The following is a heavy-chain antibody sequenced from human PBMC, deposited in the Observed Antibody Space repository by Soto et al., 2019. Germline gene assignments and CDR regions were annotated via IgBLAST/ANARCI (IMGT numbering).Heavy chain of an antibody. V-gene: IGHV3-30-3*01. Sequence: QVQLVESGGGVVQPGRSLRLSCAASGLTFSSYAMHWVRQAPGKGLEWVAVISYDGSNKYYADSVKGRFTISRDNSKNTLYLQMNSLRAEDTAVYYCARDLGNYGFDYWGQGTLVTVSS. J-gene: IGHJ4*02. CDR1: GLTFSSYA. CDR2: ISYDGSNK. D-gene: IGHD4-4*01. CDR3: ARDLGNYGFDY.